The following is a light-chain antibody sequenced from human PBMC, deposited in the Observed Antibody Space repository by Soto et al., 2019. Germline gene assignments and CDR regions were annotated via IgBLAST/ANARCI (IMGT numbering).Light chain of an antibody. CDR1: QSISTY. V-gene: IGKV1-39*01. CDR2: AAS. Sequence: DIQMTQSPSSLSASVGDRVTLTCRASQSISTYLNWYQHKPGKAPKLLIYAASSLQSAVPSRFSASGSGTEFTLTISSLRREDFATYYCQQSYSSPWTFGQGTKVEVK. J-gene: IGKJ1*01. CDR3: QQSYSSPWT.